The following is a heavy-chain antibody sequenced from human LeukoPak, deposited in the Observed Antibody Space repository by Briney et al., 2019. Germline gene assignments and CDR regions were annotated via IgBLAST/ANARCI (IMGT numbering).Heavy chain of an antibody. CDR1: GFNFSNYW. CDR3: ARRRGYSYGRNNYYFDY. V-gene: IGHV3-7*03. J-gene: IGHJ4*02. Sequence: PGESLRLSCAASGFNFSNYWMSWVRQTPGKGLEWVANINRDGSEKYYVDSVEGQFTISRDNAKNSLFLQMNSLRVEDTAVYYSARRRGYSYGRNNYYFDYWGQGTLVTVSS. CDR2: INRDGSEK. D-gene: IGHD5-18*01.